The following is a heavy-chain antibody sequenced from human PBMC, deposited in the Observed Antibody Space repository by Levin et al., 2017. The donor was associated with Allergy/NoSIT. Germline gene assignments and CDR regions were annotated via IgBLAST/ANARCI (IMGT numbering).Heavy chain of an antibody. Sequence: PGESLKISCKGSGYSFTHYWIGWVRQMPGKGLEWMGTIYPGDFDTRYSPSFQGQVIISADKSISTAYLQWSSLKASDTAIYYCARHRTVNDAFDMWGQGTMVTVSA. CDR2: IYPGDFDT. J-gene: IGHJ3*02. D-gene: IGHD1-1*01. CDR1: GYSFTHYW. V-gene: IGHV5-51*01. CDR3: ARHRTVNDAFDM.